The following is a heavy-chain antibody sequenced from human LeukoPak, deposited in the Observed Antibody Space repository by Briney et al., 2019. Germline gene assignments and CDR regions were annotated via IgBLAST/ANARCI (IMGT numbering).Heavy chain of an antibody. CDR1: GYTFTSYA. D-gene: IGHD1-20*01. CDR2: INAGNGNT. J-gene: IGHJ4*02. Sequence: ASVKVSCKASGYTFTSYAMHWVRQAPGQRLEWMGWINAGNGNTKYSQKFQGRVTITRDTSAGTAYMELSSLRSEDTAVYYCARGRPYNWNDGGGFDYWGQGTLVTVSS. V-gene: IGHV1-3*01. CDR3: ARGRPYNWNDGGGFDY.